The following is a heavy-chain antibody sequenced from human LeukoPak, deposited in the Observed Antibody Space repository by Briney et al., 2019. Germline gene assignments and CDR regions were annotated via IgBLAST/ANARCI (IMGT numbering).Heavy chain of an antibody. V-gene: IGHV3-30*02. CDR3: AKPSRCSSSTCYPDF. CDR1: GFTFSTSD. CDR2: IRYDGTIK. D-gene: IGHD2-2*01. J-gene: IGHJ4*02. Sequence: GGSLRLSCAPSGFTFSTSDMHWVRQAPGKGLEWVAFIRYDGTIKYYADPLRGRFTISRDNSKNTLYLQVNSLRLDDSAVYYCAKPSRCSSSTCYPDFWGQGTLVTVSS.